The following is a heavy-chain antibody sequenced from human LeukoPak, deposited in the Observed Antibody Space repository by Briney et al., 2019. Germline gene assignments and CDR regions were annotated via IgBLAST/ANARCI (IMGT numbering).Heavy chain of an antibody. CDR3: AREGYDYGSGSYYPYWDYYYGMDV. V-gene: IGHV1-8*01. CDR1: GYTFTSYD. Sequence: ASVKFSCKASGYTFTSYDINWVRQATGQGLEWMGWMNPNSGNTGYAQKFQGRVTMTRNTSISTAYMELSSLRSEDTAVYYCAREGYDYGSGSYYPYWDYYYGMDVWGQGTTVTVSS. D-gene: IGHD3-10*01. J-gene: IGHJ6*02. CDR2: MNPNSGNT.